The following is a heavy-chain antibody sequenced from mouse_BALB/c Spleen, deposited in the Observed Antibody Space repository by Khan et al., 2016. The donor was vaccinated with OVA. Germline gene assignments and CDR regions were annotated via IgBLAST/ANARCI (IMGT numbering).Heavy chain of an antibody. CDR2: ILPGRDNS. CDR1: GYTFSSYW. Sequence: QVQLQQSGAELMKPGASLTISCKATGYTFSSYWIEWVKQRPGHGLEWIGEILPGRDNSNYNEKFKGKATFTADTSSNIAYIQVNSLTSEDSAVYYGARGAGTTFGMDYWGQGTSVTVSS. V-gene: IGHV1-9*01. CDR3: ARGAGTTFGMDY. J-gene: IGHJ4*01. D-gene: IGHD4-1*01.